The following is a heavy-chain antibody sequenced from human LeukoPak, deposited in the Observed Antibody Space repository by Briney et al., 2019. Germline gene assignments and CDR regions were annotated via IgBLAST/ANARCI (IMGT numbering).Heavy chain of an antibody. CDR1: GFTFSSYW. Sequence: HPGGSLRLSCAASGFTFSSYWMSWVHQAPGKGLEWVANIKQDGSEKYYVDSVKGRFTISRDNAKNSLYLQMNSLRAEDTAVYYCARVQNFLFDWLRPYYFDYWGQGTLVTVSS. D-gene: IGHD3-9*01. V-gene: IGHV3-7*01. CDR2: IKQDGSEK. J-gene: IGHJ4*02. CDR3: ARVQNFLFDWLRPYYFDY.